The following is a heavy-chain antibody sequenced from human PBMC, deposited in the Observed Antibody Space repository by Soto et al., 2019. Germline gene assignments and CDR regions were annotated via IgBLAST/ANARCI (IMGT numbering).Heavy chain of an antibody. J-gene: IGHJ3*02. D-gene: IGHD3-10*01. V-gene: IGHV4-39*01. CDR2: IYYSGST. CDR1: GGSISSSSYY. CDR3: AGQTYYYGSGAFDI. Sequence: QLQLQESGPGLVKPSETLSLTCTVSGGSISSSSYYWGWIRQPPGKGLEWIGSIYYSGSTYYNPSLKSRVTISVDTYKNQFSLKLSSVAAADTAVYYCAGQTYYYGSGAFDIWGQGTMVTVSS.